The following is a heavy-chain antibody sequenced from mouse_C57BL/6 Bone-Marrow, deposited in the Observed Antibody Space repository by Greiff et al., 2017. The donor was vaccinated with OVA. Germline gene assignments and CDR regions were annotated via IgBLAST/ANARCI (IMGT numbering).Heavy chain of an antibody. CDR1: GFTFTDYY. D-gene: IGHD1-1*01. V-gene: IGHV7-3*01. Sequence: EVMLVESGGGLVQPGGSLSLSCAASGFTFTDYYISWVRQPPGKALEWLGFIRNKANGYTTEYSASVKGRFTISRDNSQSILYLQMNALRAEDSATYYCARDGGSNGYYYAMDYWGQGTSVTVSS. J-gene: IGHJ4*01. CDR3: ARDGGSNGYYYAMDY. CDR2: IRNKANGYTT.